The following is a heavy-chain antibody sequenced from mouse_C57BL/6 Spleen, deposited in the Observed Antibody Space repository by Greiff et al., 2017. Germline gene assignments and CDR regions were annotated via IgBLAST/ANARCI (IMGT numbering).Heavy chain of an antibody. CDR3: SGSSRRYNDV. CDR2: IYPGSGST. CDR1: GYTFPSYW. V-gene: IGHV1-55*01. D-gene: IGHD1-1*01. Sequence: VKLQQPGAELVKPGASVKMSCKASGYTFPSYWITWVKQRPGQGLEWIGDIYPGSGSTNYNEKFKSKATLTVDTSSSTVYMQLSSLTSEDSAVYNSSGSSRRYNDVWGTGTTVTVSS. J-gene: IGHJ1*03.